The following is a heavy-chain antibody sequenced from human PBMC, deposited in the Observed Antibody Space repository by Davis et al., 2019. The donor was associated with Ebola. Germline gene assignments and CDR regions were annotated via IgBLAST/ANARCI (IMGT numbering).Heavy chain of an antibody. CDR2: ISSSGSTI. J-gene: IGHJ4*02. V-gene: IGHV3-48*03. CDR3: ASHALKYCSGGSCPFDY. Sequence: PGGSLRLSCAASGFTFSTYEMNWVRQAPGKGLEWVSYISSSGSTIYYADSVKGRFTISRDNAKNSLYLQMNSLRAEDTAVYYCASHALKYCSGGSCPFDYWGQGTLVTVSS. D-gene: IGHD2-15*01. CDR1: GFTFSTYE.